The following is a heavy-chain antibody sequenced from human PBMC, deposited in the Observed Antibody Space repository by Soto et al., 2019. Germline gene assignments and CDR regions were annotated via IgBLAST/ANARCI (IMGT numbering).Heavy chain of an antibody. V-gene: IGHV3-23*01. D-gene: IGHD1-26*01. CDR3: AKVGGVWGYNWFDP. J-gene: IGHJ5*02. CDR1: GFTFSSYA. CDR2: ISGSGGST. Sequence: VGSLRLSCAASGFTFSSYAMSWVRQAPGKGLEWVSAISGSGGSTYYADSVKGRFTISRDNSKNTLYLQMNSLRAEDTAVYYCAKVGGVWGYNWFDPWGQGTRVTSPQ.